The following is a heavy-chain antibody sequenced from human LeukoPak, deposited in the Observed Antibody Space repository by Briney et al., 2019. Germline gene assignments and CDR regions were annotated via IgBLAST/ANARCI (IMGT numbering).Heavy chain of an antibody. D-gene: IGHD2-21*01. CDR2: IYYTGST. J-gene: IGHJ4*02. Sequence: SETLSLTCSVSGGSITNSNYYWGWIRQPPGKGLEYLGLIYYTGSTHYNPSLKSRVTMSVDTSNNQFSLRLSSVTAADTAVYYCARQKSGSGDIYWGQGILVTVSS. V-gene: IGHV4-39*01. CDR1: GGSITNSNYY. CDR3: ARQKSGSGDIY.